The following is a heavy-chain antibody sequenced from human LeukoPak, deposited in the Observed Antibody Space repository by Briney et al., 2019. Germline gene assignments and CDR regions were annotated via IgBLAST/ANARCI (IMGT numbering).Heavy chain of an antibody. CDR1: GFTFSSYA. J-gene: IGHJ4*02. CDR3: AGDKGGMVPFDY. V-gene: IGHV3-23*01. Sequence: TGGSLRLSCAASGFTFSSYAMSWVRQAPGKGLEWVSAISGSGGSTYYADSVKGRFTISRDNSKNSLYLQMNSLRAEDTAVYFCAGDKGGMVPFDYWGQGTLVAVSS. D-gene: IGHD3-3*01. CDR2: ISGSGGST.